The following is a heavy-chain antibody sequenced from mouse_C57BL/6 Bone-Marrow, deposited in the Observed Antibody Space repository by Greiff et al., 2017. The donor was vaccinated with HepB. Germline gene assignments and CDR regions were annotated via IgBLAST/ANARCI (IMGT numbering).Heavy chain of an antibody. V-gene: IGHV1-64*01. D-gene: IGHD3-2*02. CDR1: GYTFTSYW. Sequence: QVQLQQPGAELVKPGASVKLSCKASGYTFTSYWMHWVKQRPGQGLEWIGMIHPNSGSTNYNEKFKSKATLTVDKSSSTAYMQLSSLTSEDSAVYYCARPHSSGYPYFDYWGQGTTLTVSS. J-gene: IGHJ2*01. CDR3: ARPHSSGYPYFDY. CDR2: IHPNSGST.